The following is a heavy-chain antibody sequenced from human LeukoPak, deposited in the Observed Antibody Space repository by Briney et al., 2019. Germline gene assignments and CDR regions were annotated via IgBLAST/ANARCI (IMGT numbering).Heavy chain of an antibody. CDR3: AKDSRYSSSWYSDY. D-gene: IGHD6-13*01. V-gene: IGHV3-23*01. Sequence: GGSLRLSCAVSGFTFSSYSMNWVRQAPGKGLEWVSAISGSGGSTYYADSVKGRFTISRDNSKNTLYLQMNSLRAEDTAVYYCAKDSRYSSSWYSDYWGQGTLVTVSS. CDR2: ISGSGGST. J-gene: IGHJ4*02. CDR1: GFTFSSYS.